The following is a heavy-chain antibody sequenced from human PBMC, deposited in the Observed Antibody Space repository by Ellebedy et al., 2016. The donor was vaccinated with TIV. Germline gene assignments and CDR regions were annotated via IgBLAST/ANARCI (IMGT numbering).Heavy chain of an antibody. CDR1: GFTFSSYS. J-gene: IGHJ4*02. Sequence: GESLKISCAASGFTFSSYSMNWVRQAPGKGLEWLSYISSSSSTIFYADSVKGRFTISRDNAKNSLYLQMNSLRAKDTAVYYCARDPTARSTVTGLGDYWGQGTLVTVSS. D-gene: IGHD4-17*01. CDR3: ARDPTARSTVTGLGDY. CDR2: ISSSSSTI. V-gene: IGHV3-48*01.